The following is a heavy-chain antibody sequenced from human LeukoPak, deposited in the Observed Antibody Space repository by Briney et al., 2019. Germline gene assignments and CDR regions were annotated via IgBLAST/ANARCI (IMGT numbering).Heavy chain of an antibody. CDR2: IIPIFGTA. V-gene: IGHV1-69*13. D-gene: IGHD2-15*01. J-gene: IGHJ4*02. Sequence: GASVKVSCKASGGTFSSYAISWVRQAPGQGLEWMGGIIPIFGTATYAQKFQGRVTITADESTSTAYMELSSLRSEDTAVYYCARSSRVAATVTLDYWGQGTLVTVSS. CDR1: GGTFSSYA. CDR3: ARSSRVAATVTLDY.